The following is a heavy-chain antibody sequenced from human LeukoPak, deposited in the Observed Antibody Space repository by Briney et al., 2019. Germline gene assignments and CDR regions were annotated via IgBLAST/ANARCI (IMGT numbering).Heavy chain of an antibody. J-gene: IGHJ4*02. V-gene: IGHV4-34*01. CDR2: INHSGST. Sequence: SETLSLTCAVYGGSFSGYYWSWIRQPPGKGLEWIGEINHSGSTNYNPSLKSRVTISVDTSKNQFSLKLSSVTAADTAVYYCARGLLGYSSSWYSYWGQGTLVTVSS. D-gene: IGHD6-13*01. CDR3: ARGLLGYSSSWYSY. CDR1: GGSFSGYY.